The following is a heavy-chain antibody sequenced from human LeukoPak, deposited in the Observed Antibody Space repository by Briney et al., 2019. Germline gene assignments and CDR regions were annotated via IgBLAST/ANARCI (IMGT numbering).Heavy chain of an antibody. Sequence: GGSLRLSCAASGFSFSSYAMHWVRQAPGKGLEWVAVISYDGSNKYYADSVKGRFTISRDNSKNTLYLQMNGLRAEDTAVYYCARGPGGITTTYYFDYWGQGTLVTVSS. V-gene: IGHV3-30-3*01. CDR1: GFSFSSYA. D-gene: IGHD1-1*01. CDR2: ISYDGSNK. CDR3: ARGPGGITTTYYFDY. J-gene: IGHJ4*02.